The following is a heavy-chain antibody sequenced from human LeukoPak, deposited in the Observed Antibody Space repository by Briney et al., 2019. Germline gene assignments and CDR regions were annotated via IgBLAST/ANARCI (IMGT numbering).Heavy chain of an antibody. CDR3: ARLGSSWYYYYYYMDV. Sequence: SETLSLTCTVSGYSISSGYYWGWIRQPPGKGLEWIGSIYYGGSTYYNPSLKSRVTISVDTSKNQFSLKLSSVTAAGTAVYYCARLGSSWYYYYYYMDVWGKGTTVTISS. J-gene: IGHJ6*03. CDR2: IYYGGST. CDR1: GYSISSGYY. V-gene: IGHV4-38-2*02. D-gene: IGHD6-13*01.